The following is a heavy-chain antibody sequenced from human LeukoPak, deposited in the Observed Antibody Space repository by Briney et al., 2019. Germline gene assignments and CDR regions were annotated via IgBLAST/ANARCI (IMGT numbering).Heavy chain of an antibody. J-gene: IGHJ4*02. CDR1: GCTFSGSA. Sequence: GGSLRLSCAASGCTFSGSAMHWVRQASGKGLEWVGRIRGKPNSYATAYAASVRGRFTISRDDSKNTAYLQMNSLKTEDTAVYYCTRHFDTSGYNFDYWGQGTLVTVSS. V-gene: IGHV3-73*01. CDR2: IRGKPNSYAT. CDR3: TRHFDTSGYNFDY. D-gene: IGHD3-22*01.